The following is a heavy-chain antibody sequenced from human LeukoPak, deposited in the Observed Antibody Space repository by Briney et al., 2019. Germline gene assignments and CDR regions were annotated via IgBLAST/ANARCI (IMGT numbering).Heavy chain of an antibody. CDR2: ISGSGGST. Sequence: PGESLRLSCAAAGFTFSSYAMSWVRQAPGKGLEWVSAISGSGGSTYYADSVKGRFTISRDNSKNTLYLQMNSLRAEDTAVYYCAKDAGGGSINADYCGQGTLVTVSS. CDR3: AKDAGGGSINADY. J-gene: IGHJ4*02. CDR1: GFTFSSYA. V-gene: IGHV3-23*01. D-gene: IGHD2-15*01.